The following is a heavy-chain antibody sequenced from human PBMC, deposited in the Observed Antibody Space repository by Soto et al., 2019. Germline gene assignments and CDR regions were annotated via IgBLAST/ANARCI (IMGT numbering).Heavy chain of an antibody. D-gene: IGHD2-2*01. J-gene: IGHJ4*02. CDR1: VFSLSIYA. CDR2: ITASGEKL. Sequence: RGCLLLSWASAVFSLSIYAMAWVRQAPGKGLEWVSGITASGEKLYYADSVKGRFTVSRDNSKNTLYLHMHSLRADDTAVYYCARDCSSSSCSVWAYWGQGTLVTVSS. V-gene: IGHV3-23*01. CDR3: ARDCSSSSCSVWAY.